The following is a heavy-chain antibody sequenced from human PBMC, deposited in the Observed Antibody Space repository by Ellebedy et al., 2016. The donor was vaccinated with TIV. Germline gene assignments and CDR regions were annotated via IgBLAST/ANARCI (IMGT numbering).Heavy chain of an antibody. CDR1: GLTFSNDC. CDR2: FKSKIDGGTT. V-gene: IGHV3-15*07. Sequence: GESLKISCAASGLTFSNDCMNWVRQAPGKGLEWVGRFKSKIDGGTTDYAAPVKGRFILSRDDSKKTVYLQMNSLKTEDTAVYYCTITRWGVDYWGQGALVTVSS. J-gene: IGHJ4*02. CDR3: TITRWGVDY. D-gene: IGHD3-10*01.